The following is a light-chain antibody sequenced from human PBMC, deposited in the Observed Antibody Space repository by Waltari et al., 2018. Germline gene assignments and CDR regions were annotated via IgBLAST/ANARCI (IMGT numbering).Light chain of an antibody. V-gene: IGKV2-30*02. CDR2: KVS. CDR1: QSLVHSDGNTY. Sequence: DVVMTQSPLSLPVTLGQPAPIPCRSSQSLVHSDGNTYLNWFQQRPGQAPRRLIYKVSNRDSGVPDRFSGSGSGTDFTLKISRVEAEDVGVYYCMQGTHLYTFGQGTRLEIK. J-gene: IGKJ2*01. CDR3: MQGTHLYT.